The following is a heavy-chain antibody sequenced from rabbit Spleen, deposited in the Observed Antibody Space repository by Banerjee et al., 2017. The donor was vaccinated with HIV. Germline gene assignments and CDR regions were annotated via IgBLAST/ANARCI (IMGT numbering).Heavy chain of an antibody. CDR2: IDPVFGSA. CDR1: GFSFSNSYY. J-gene: IGHJ4*01. V-gene: IGHV1S40*01. Sequence: QSLEESGGDLVKPGTSLTVTCTASGFSFSNSYYMCWVRQAPGKGLEWIGYIDPVFGSAYYASWVNGRFSISRENTQNTVSLQLNSLTAADTATYFCTRDLYLWGQGTLVTVS. CDR3: TRDLYL.